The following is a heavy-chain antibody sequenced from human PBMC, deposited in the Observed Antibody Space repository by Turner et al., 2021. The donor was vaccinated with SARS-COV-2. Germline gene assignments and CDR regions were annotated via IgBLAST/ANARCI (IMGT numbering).Heavy chain of an antibody. CDR2: MYYRGST. D-gene: IGHD3-3*01. CDR1: GGSISSSSYC. Sequence: QLQLQESGPGRVKPSETLSLTCTVPGGSISSSSYCWGWIRQPPGKGLEWIGSMYYRGSTYYNPSLKSRVTISVDTSKNQFSRKLSSVTAADTAVYYCARSRLSGVDDYWGQGTLVTVSS. CDR3: ARSRLSGVDDY. V-gene: IGHV4-39*01. J-gene: IGHJ4*02.